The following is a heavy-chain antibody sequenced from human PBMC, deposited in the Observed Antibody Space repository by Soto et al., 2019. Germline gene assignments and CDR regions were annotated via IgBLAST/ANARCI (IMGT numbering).Heavy chain of an antibody. CDR2: ISSNGGST. CDR1: GFTFSSYA. J-gene: IGHJ6*02. CDR3: ASGYSYGVPMDV. D-gene: IGHD5-18*01. Sequence: GGPLRLSCSASGFTFSSYAMHWVRQAPGKGLEYVSAISSNGGSTYYADSVKGRFTISRDNSKNTLYLQMSSLRAEDTAVYYCASGYSYGVPMDVWGQGTTVTVSS. V-gene: IGHV3-64D*06.